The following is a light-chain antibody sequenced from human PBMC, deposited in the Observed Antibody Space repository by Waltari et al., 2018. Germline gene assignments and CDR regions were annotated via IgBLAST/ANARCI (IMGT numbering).Light chain of an antibody. CDR2: AAS. CDR1: QNIRNY. V-gene: IGKV1-39*01. CDR3: QQTYGSPPA. Sequence: DIQLTQSPSSLPAPVRDRFTITCRASQNIRNYLNSYQKKPGEAPKLLIYAASRLQSGVPSRFSGSGSGTDFSLTITSLRPEDFASDYCQQTYGSPPAFGQGTKLEIK. J-gene: IGKJ2*01.